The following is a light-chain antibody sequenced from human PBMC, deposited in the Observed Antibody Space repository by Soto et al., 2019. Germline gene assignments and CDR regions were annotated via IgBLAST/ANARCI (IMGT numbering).Light chain of an antibody. J-gene: IGKJ5*01. Sequence: DIVLTQSPGTLSLSPGEIAILSFRASQGVTTNFAWYQQKSGQSPRLLIYDVSTRATGVPARFSGTGSETDFTLTISGLQSEDSAVYFCQQYNNWPFSFGQGTRLEIK. CDR1: QGVTTN. V-gene: IGKV3-15*01. CDR3: QQYNNWPFS. CDR2: DVS.